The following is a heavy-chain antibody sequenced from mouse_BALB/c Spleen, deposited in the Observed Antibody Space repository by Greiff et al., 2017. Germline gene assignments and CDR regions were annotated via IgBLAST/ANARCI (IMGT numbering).Heavy chain of an antibody. CDR1: GFTFSSYY. CDR3: ARDYDYAMDY. Sequence: EVKLVESGGGLVKLGGSLKLSCAASGFTFSSYYMSWVRQTPEKRLELVAAINSNGGSTHYPDTVKGRFTISRDNAKNTLYLQMSSLKSEDTALYYCARDYDYAMDYWGQGTSVTVSS. V-gene: IGHV5-6-2*01. J-gene: IGHJ4*01. CDR2: INSNGGST. D-gene: IGHD2-4*01.